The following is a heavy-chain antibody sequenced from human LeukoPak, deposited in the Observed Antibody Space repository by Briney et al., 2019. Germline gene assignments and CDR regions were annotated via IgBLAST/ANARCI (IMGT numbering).Heavy chain of an antibody. Sequence: PGGSLRLSCAASGFSVSSNYINWVRQAPGKGLEWVSVSYSGGSTYYADSVKGRFTISRDNSKNTLYLQMNSLRAEDTAVYYCASDSYSPEYFQHWGQGTLVTVSS. CDR2: SYSGGST. CDR1: GFSVSSNY. D-gene: IGHD2-15*01. J-gene: IGHJ1*01. V-gene: IGHV3-66*01. CDR3: ASDSYSPEYFQH.